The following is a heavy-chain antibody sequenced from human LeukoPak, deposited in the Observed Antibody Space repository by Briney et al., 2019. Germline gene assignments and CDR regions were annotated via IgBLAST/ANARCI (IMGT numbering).Heavy chain of an antibody. CDR1: GFTFSSYS. D-gene: IGHD3-10*01. J-gene: IGHJ4*02. Sequence: VGSLRLSCAASGFTFSSYSMNWVRQAPGKGLEWVSSISSSSRYIYYADSVKGRFTISRDNAKNSLYLQMNSLRGEDTAVYYCSRDGSGFGELLDWGQGTLVTVSS. V-gene: IGHV3-21*01. CDR3: SRDGSGFGELLD. CDR2: ISSSSRYI.